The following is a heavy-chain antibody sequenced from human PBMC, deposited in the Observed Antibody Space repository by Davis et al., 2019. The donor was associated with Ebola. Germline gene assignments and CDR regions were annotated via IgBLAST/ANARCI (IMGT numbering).Heavy chain of an antibody. J-gene: IGHJ4*02. CDR3: ARLRYFDWARFDY. V-gene: IGHV4-34*01. Sequence: PSETLSLTCAVYGGSFSGYYWSWIRQPPGKGLEWIGEINHNGSTNYNPSLKSRVTISVDTSKNQFSLKLSSVTAADTAVYYCARLRYFDWARFDYWGQGTLVTVSS. CDR1: GGSFSGYY. D-gene: IGHD3-9*01. CDR2: INHNGST.